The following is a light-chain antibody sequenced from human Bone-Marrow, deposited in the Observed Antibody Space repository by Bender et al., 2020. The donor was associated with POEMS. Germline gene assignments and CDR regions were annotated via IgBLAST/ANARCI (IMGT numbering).Light chain of an antibody. CDR1: SSDVGTFDL. CDR3: NSYIRSDTQV. CDR2: GVS. V-gene: IGLV2-14*02. J-gene: IGLJ3*02. Sequence: QSALTQPATVSGSPGLSITISCTGTSSDVGTFDLVSWYQHRPGKAPKLLIYGVSNRPSGVSDRFSGSKSGNTAYLTISWLQSEDEADYYCNSYIRSDTQVFGGGTKLTVL.